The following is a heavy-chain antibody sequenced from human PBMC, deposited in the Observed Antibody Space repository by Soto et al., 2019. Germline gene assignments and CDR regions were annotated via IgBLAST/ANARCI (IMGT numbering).Heavy chain of an antibody. CDR1: GGSISSSSYY. Sequence: QLQLQESGPGLVKPSETLSLTCTVSGGSISSSSYYWGWIRQPPGKGLEWIGSIYYSGSTYYNPSRQSRFTVSVDTPKTQFSLRLRSVAAADTAVYYCARRLRHNYFGMDVWGQGTTVTVSS. D-gene: IGHD5-12*01. V-gene: IGHV4-39*01. J-gene: IGHJ6*02. CDR2: IYYSGST. CDR3: ARRLRHNYFGMDV.